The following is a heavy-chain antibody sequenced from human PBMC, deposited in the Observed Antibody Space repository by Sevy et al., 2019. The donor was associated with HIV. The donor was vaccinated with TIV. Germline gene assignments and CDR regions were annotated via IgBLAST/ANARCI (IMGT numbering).Heavy chain of an antibody. Sequence: SETLSLTCTVSGGSVSSGSYYWSWIRQPPGKGLEWIGYIYYSGSTNYNPSLKSRVTISVDTSKNQFSLKLSSVTAADTAVYYCARSFVLRLLEWPPYYYYYGMDVWGQGTTVTVSS. J-gene: IGHJ6*02. CDR3: ARSFVLRLLEWPPYYYYYGMDV. D-gene: IGHD3-3*01. V-gene: IGHV4-61*01. CDR2: IYYSGST. CDR1: GGSVSSGSYY.